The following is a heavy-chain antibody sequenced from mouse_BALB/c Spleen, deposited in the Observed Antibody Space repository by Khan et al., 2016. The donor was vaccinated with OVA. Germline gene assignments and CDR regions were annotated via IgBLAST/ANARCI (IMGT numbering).Heavy chain of an antibody. J-gene: IGHJ3*01. D-gene: IGHD2-1*01. Sequence: VQLVESGPELVKPGASVRISCKASGYIFTSYYINWVKQRPGQGLEWIGWIYPGNLNTKYNEKFKGKATLTADKSSNTAYMQLSSLTSEDSAVYFCAREGYYGNYRAWFVYWGQGTLVTVSA. CDR1: GYIFTSYY. CDR3: AREGYYGNYRAWFVY. CDR2: IYPGNLNT. V-gene: IGHV1S56*01.